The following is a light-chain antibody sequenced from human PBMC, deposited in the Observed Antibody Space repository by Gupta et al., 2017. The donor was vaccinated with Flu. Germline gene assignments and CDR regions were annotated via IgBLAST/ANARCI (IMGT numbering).Light chain of an antibody. CDR2: EDD. Sequence: NFMLTQPHSVSEPPGQTVTISCTRSTGNIATNYVKWYQQRPGSSPPTVIYEDDQSDSWVPGRFSGSIDSSSNSASLTIPGLKNEDDDNYYCQSDDSVNRYVIFGGGTKRTVL. V-gene: IGLV6-57*01. CDR1: TGNIATNY. J-gene: IGLJ2*01. CDR3: QSDDSVNRYVI.